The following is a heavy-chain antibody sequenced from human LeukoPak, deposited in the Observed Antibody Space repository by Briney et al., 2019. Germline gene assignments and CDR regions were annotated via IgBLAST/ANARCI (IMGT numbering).Heavy chain of an antibody. D-gene: IGHD3-22*01. V-gene: IGHV4-31*03. Sequence: KTSQTLSLTCTVSGGSISSGGYYWSWIRPRPGKGLEWFVYIYYSGSTYYNPSLKSRVTISADTSKNQFSLKLSSVTAADTAVYYCARGRSTMIVVVGAFDIWGQGTMVTVSS. J-gene: IGHJ3*02. CDR1: GGSISSGGYY. CDR2: IYYSGST. CDR3: ARGRSTMIVVVGAFDI.